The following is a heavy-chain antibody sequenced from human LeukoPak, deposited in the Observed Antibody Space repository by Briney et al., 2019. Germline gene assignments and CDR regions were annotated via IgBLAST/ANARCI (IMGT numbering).Heavy chain of an antibody. Sequence: GGSLRLSCAASGFTFSDYDMTWIRQAPGKGLEWVSYISSGSIYTDYADSVKGRFTISRDNTMNSLYLQMNSLRAEDTAVFYCARALQQGNYHHGSGYLLAFDIWGQGTMVTVSS. V-gene: IGHV3-11*05. CDR1: GFTFSDYD. CDR3: ARALQQGNYHHGSGYLLAFDI. J-gene: IGHJ3*02. CDR2: ISSGSIYT. D-gene: IGHD3-22*01.